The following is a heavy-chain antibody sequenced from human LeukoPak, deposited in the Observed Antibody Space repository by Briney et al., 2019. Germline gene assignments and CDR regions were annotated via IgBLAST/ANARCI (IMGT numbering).Heavy chain of an antibody. V-gene: IGHV4-39*01. Sequence: SETLSLTCTVSGGSISSSSYYWGWIRQPPGKGLEWIGSIYYSGSTYYHPSLKSRVTISVDTSKNQFSLKLSPVTAADTAVYYCASTFGYSSGWYFDYWGQGTLVTVSS. J-gene: IGHJ4*02. CDR2: IYYSGST. CDR1: GGSISSSSYY. CDR3: ASTFGYSSGWYFDY. D-gene: IGHD6-19*01.